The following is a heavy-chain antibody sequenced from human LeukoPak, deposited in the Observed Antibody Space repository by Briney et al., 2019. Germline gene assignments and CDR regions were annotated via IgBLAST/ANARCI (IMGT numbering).Heavy chain of an antibody. CDR3: ARAGICSGGSCYSRIFDY. V-gene: IGHV3-30*04. CDR1: GFTFSSYA. Sequence: GGSLRLSCAASGFTFSSYAMHWVRQAPGKGLEWVAVISYDGSNKYYADSAKGRFTISRDNSKNTLYLQMNSLRAEDTAVYYCARAGICSGGSCYSRIFDYWGQGTLVTVSS. D-gene: IGHD2-15*01. CDR2: ISYDGSNK. J-gene: IGHJ4*02.